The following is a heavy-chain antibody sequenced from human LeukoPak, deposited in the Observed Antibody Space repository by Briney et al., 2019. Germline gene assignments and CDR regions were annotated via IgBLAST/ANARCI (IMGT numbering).Heavy chain of an antibody. J-gene: IGHJ6*03. CDR2: IYTSGNT. CDR1: GGSISSGSDH. D-gene: IGHD3-3*01. CDR3: ARQGLEGVRYYFYYLDV. Sequence: PSQTLSLTCTVSGGSISSGSDHWSWIRQPAGKGLEWIGRIYTSGNTNYNPSLKSRVTISVDTSKNQFSLKLSSVTAADTAVYYCARQGLEGVRYYFYYLDVWGKGTTVTVSS. V-gene: IGHV4-61*02.